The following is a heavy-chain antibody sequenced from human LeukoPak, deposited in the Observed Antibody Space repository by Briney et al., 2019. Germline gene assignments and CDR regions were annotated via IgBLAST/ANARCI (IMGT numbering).Heavy chain of an antibody. D-gene: IGHD4-17*01. CDR1: GFTFTSYT. CDR3: ARNDYGDYLGYCYYYYMDV. Sequence: GGSLRLSCAASGFTFTSYTMNWVRQALGKGLEWVSSITSSSTYIYYADSVKGRFTISRVNAKNSLYLQMNSLRAEDTAVYYCARNDYGDYLGYCYYYYMDVWGKGTTVTISS. J-gene: IGHJ6*03. CDR2: ITSSSTYI. V-gene: IGHV3-21*04.